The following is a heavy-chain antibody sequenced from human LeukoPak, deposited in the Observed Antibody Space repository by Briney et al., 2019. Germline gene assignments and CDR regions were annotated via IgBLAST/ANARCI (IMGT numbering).Heavy chain of an antibody. Sequence: SVKVSCKASGGTFSSYAISWVRQAPGQGLEWMGWISAYNGNTNYAQKLQGRVTMTTDTSTSTAYMELRSLRSDDTAVYYCAREIRRSWYALLYWGQGTLVTVSS. J-gene: IGHJ4*02. CDR1: GGTFSSYA. CDR2: ISAYNGNT. D-gene: IGHD6-13*01. CDR3: AREIRRSWYALLY. V-gene: IGHV1-18*01.